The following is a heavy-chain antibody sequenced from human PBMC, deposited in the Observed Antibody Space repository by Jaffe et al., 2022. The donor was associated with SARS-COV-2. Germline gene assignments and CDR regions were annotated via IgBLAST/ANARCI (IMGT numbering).Heavy chain of an antibody. CDR3: TRHEYCSGGSCYITDYYGMDV. Sequence: EVQLVESGGGLVQPGGSLKLSCAASGFTFSGSAMHWVRQASGKGLEWVGRIRSKANSYATAYAASVKGRFTISRDDSKNTAYLQMNSLKTEDTAVYYCTRHEYCSGGSCYITDYYGMDVWGQGTTVTVSS. J-gene: IGHJ6*02. CDR1: GFTFSGSA. CDR2: IRSKANSYAT. V-gene: IGHV3-73*02. D-gene: IGHD2-15*01.